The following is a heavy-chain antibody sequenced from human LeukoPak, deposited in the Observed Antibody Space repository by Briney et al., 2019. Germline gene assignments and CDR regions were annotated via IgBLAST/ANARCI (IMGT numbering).Heavy chain of an antibody. CDR2: ISGDGDST. D-gene: IGHD3-16*02. J-gene: IGHJ4*02. CDR3: TKDLSYSLDY. V-gene: IGHV3-43*02. CDR1: GFTFDDYA. Sequence: QPGGSLRLSCAASGFTFDDYAMHWVRQAPGKGLEWVSLISGDGDSTYADSVKGRFTISRDNAKNTLYLQMSSLRAEDTAVYYCTKDLSYSLDYWGQGTLVTVSS.